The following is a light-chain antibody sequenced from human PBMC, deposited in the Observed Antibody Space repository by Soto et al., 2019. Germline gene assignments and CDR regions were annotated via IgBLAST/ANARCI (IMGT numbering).Light chain of an antibody. CDR3: QQYYSTPWT. Sequence: DIQMTQSPSTLSASVGDRVTITCRASQSIFYSSNNKNYLTWYQQKPGQPPKLLIYWASTRESGVPDRFSGSGSGTDFTLTISSLQAEDVAVYYCQQYYSTPWTFGQGTKVEIK. J-gene: IGKJ1*01. CDR2: WAS. V-gene: IGKV4-1*01. CDR1: QSIFYSSNNKNY.